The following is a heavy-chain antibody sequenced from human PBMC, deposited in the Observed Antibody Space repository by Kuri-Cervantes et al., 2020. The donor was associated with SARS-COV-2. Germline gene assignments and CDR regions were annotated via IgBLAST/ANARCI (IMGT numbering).Heavy chain of an antibody. CDR2: KKEDGWEK. CDR3: ATSESSSWSPFGY. V-gene: IGHV3-7*03. J-gene: IGHJ4*02. Sequence: GGSLRLSCAAYCMTWVRQAAGKGLEGVADKKEDGWEKHSVDSVKGRITISRDNAKNSLYLQMNSLRAEDTALYYCATSESSSWSPFGYWGQGTLVTVSS. D-gene: IGHD6-13*01. CDR1: C.